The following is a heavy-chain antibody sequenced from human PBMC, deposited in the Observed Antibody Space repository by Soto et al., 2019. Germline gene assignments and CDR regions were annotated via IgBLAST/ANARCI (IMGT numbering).Heavy chain of an antibody. Sequence: PAGTLSLTCTASGGSVSGGSYCWGWIRQPPGKGLEWIGYIYYSGSTNYNPSLKSRVTISVDTSKNQFSLKLSSVTAADTAVYYCARARYSRSSHYFDSWGQGTLVTVSS. J-gene: IGHJ4*02. D-gene: IGHD6-6*01. CDR2: IYYSGST. CDR1: GGSVSGGSYC. CDR3: ARARYSRSSHYFDS. V-gene: IGHV4-61*01.